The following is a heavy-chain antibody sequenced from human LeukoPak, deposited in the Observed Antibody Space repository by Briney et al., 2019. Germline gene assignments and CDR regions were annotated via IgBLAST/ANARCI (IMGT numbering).Heavy chain of an antibody. CDR1: GYTLTAYY. V-gene: IGHV1-2*02. CDR2: INPSSGDT. Sequence: GASVKVSCKASGYTLTAYYMHWLRQAPGQGLEWMGWINPSSGDTNYAQKFQGRVTMTRGTSISTAYMELSRLTSDDTAVYYCAKNPYEYYFDYWDQGTLVTVSS. D-gene: IGHD5-12*01. J-gene: IGHJ4*02. CDR3: AKNPYEYYFDY.